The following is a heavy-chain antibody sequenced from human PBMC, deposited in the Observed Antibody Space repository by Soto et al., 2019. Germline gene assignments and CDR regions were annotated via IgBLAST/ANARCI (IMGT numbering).Heavy chain of an antibody. V-gene: IGHV4-30-4*02. CDR3: AKGFGNYWAFDY. Sequence: PSETLSLTCTVSGGSISSGDYYWSWIRQPPGKGLEWIGYIYYSGSTYYNPSLKSRVTISVDTSKNQFSLRAEDTAVYYCAKGFGNYWAFDYWGQGTLVTVSS. CDR2: IYYSGST. CDR1: GGSISSGDYY. J-gene: IGHJ4*02. D-gene: IGHD1-26*01.